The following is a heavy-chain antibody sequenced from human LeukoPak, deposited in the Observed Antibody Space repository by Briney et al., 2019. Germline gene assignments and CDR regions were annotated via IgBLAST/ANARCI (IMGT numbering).Heavy chain of an antibody. CDR1: EFTLTSYW. Sequence: GGSLRLSCAASEFTLTSYWMNWVRRAPGKGLEWVANIKPDGSDKYYVDSVRGRFTISRDNAKKSLYLQMNSLRVEDTALYYCLTGVYWGQGIAVTVSS. CDR3: LTGVY. J-gene: IGHJ4*02. V-gene: IGHV3-7*01. CDR2: IKPDGSDK. D-gene: IGHD3-9*01.